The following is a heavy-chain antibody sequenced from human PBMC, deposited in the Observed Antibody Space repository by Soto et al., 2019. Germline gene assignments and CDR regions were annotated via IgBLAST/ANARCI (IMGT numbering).Heavy chain of an antibody. CDR1: GFTFSSYA. D-gene: IGHD6-19*01. J-gene: IGHJ4*02. Sequence: QVQLVESGGGVVQPGRSLRLSCAASGFTFSSYAMHWVRQAPGKGLEWVAVISYDGSNKYYADSVKGRFTISRDNSKNTLYLQMTSLRAEDTAVYYCARPSGAANFDYWGQGTLVTVSS. CDR3: ARPSGAANFDY. CDR2: ISYDGSNK. V-gene: IGHV3-30-3*01.